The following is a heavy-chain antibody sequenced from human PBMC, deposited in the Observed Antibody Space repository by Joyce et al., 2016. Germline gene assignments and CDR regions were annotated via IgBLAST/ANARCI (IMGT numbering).Heavy chain of an antibody. J-gene: IGHJ3*02. CDR1: GFTFNSYS. Sequence: EVQLLESGGGLVQPGGSLRLSCTTSGFTFNSYSMSWVRQAPGKGLEWVSGISSRGRSTFYADAVKGRFTISRDTSRNTLSLQMNSLRVEDTAVYYCAKETYQLPHIDAFDIWGQGTMVTVSS. V-gene: IGHV3-23*01. CDR3: AKETYQLPHIDAFDI. D-gene: IGHD2-2*01. CDR2: ISSRGRST.